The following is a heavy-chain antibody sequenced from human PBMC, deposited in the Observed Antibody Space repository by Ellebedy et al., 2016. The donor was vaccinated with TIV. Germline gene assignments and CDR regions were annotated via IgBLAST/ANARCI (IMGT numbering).Heavy chain of an antibody. V-gene: IGHV4-34*01. CDR1: GGSFIEYF. CDR3: ARVNLSADRVGPWFDP. J-gene: IGHJ5*02. D-gene: IGHD1-26*01. Sequence: SETLSLTCAVYGGSFIEYFWSWIRQPPGKGLEWIGEINSGGKTSYNSSLKSRVTISVDPSKNQFSLKLTSVTAADTAVYYCARVNLSADRVGPWFDPWGQGTLVTVSS. CDR2: INSGGKT.